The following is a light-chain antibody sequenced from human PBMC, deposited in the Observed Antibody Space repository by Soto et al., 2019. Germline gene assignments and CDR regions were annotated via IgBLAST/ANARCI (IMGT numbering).Light chain of an antibody. V-gene: IGKV3-20*01. Sequence: EVVLPHSPVTLSLSPGERATLSSRASQSVSSNLAWYQQKPGQAPRLLIYGASSRATGIPDRFSGSGSGTDFTLTISRLEPEDFAVYYCQQYGSSPLTFGGGTKVDIK. CDR1: QSVSSN. CDR3: QQYGSSPLT. J-gene: IGKJ4*01. CDR2: GAS.